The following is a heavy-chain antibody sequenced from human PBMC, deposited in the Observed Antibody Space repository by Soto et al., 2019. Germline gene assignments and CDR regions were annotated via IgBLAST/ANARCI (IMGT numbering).Heavy chain of an antibody. D-gene: IGHD3-10*01. CDR2: IYYSGST. V-gene: IGHV4-59*01. CDR3: ARDSLLWFGDRSNYYYYYGMDV. J-gene: IGHJ6*02. Sequence: PSETLSLTCTVSGGSISSYYWSWIRQPPGKGLEWIGYIYYSGSTNYNPSLKSRVTISVDTSKNQFSLKLSSVTAADAAVYYCARDSLLWFGDRSNYYYYYGMDVWGQGTTVTVSS. CDR1: GGSISSYY.